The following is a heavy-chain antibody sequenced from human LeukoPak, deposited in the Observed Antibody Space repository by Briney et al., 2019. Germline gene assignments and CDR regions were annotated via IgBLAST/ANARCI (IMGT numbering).Heavy chain of an antibody. J-gene: IGHJ5*02. CDR3: VKGEVEGIAVAGPSGSA. D-gene: IGHD6-19*01. CDR1: GFTFSSYA. Sequence: GGSLRLSCSASGFTFSSYAMHWVRQAPGKGLEYVSAISSNGGSTYYADSVKGRFTISRDNSKNTLYLQMSSLRAEDTAVYYCVKGEVEGIAVAGPSGSAWGQGTLVTVSS. V-gene: IGHV3-64D*06. CDR2: ISSNGGST.